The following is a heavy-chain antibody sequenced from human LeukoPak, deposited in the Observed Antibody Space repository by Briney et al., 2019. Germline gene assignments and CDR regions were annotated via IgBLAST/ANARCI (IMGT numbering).Heavy chain of an antibody. J-gene: IGHJ4*02. CDR2: IYSGGST. V-gene: IGHV3-66*01. CDR3: ARDYYDSSGYYGFDY. D-gene: IGHD3-22*01. CDR1: GFTVSSNY. Sequence: GGSLRLSCAASGFTVSSNYMSWVRQAPGKGLEWVSVIYSGGSTYYADSVKGSFTISRDNSKNTLYLQMNSLRAEDTAVYYCARDYYDSSGYYGFDYWGQGTLVTVSS.